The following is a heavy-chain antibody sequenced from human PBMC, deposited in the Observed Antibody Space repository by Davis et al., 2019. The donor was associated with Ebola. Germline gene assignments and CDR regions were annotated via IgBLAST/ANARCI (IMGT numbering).Heavy chain of an antibody. J-gene: IGHJ5*02. V-gene: IGHV1-2*02. D-gene: IGHD2-21*01. CDR2: INPNSGGT. CDR1: GYTFTGYY. CDR3: ARRIRRWFDP. Sequence: ASVTVSCTASGYTFTGYYMHWVRQAPGQGLEWMGWINPNSGGTNYAQKFQGRVTITRNTSISTAYMELSSLRSEDTAVYYCARRIRRWFDPWGQGTLVTVSS.